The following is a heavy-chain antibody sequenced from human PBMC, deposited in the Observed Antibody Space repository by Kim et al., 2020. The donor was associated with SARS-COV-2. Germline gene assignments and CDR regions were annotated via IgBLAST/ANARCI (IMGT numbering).Heavy chain of an antibody. CDR1: GFTFSSYW. V-gene: IGHV3-7*03. D-gene: IGHD6-19*01. Sequence: GGSLRLSCAASGFTFSSYWMSWVRQAPGKGLEWVANIKQDGSEKYYVDSVKGRFTISRDNAKNSLYLQMNSLRAEDTAVYYCARDSSGWYENPICDYWGQRTLGTVSS. J-gene: IGHJ4*02. CDR3: ARDSSGWYENPICDY. CDR2: IKQDGSEK.